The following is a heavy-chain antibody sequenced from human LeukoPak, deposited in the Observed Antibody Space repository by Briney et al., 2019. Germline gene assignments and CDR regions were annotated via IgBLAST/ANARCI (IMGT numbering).Heavy chain of an antibody. CDR1: GFTFSSYG. D-gene: IGHD6-25*01. CDR3: AIPIGANRTPSRLRLGAFDI. Sequence: GGSLRLSCAASGFTFSSYGMHWVRQAPGKGLEWVAVIWYDGSNKYYADSVKGRFTISRDNSKNTLYLQMNSLRAEDTAVYYCAIPIGANRTPSRLRLGAFDIWRKGTMVTVSS. J-gene: IGHJ3*02. CDR2: IWYDGSNK. V-gene: IGHV3-33*01.